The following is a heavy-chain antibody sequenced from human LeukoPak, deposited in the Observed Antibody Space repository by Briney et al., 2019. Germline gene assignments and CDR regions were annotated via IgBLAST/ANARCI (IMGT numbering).Heavy chain of an antibody. CDR3: ARGRIAAAGPFDY. CDR2: ISSSSGYI. V-gene: IGHV3-21*01. J-gene: IGHJ4*02. CDR1: GFTFSSYS. Sequence: PGGSLRLSCAASGFTFSSYSMNWVRQAPGKGLEWVSSISSSSGYIYYADSVKGRFTISRDNAKNSLYLQMNSLRAEDTAVYYCARGRIAAAGPFDYWGQGTLVTVSS. D-gene: IGHD6-13*01.